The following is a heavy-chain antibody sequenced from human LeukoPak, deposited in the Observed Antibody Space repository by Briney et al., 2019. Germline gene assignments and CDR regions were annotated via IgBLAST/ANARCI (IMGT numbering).Heavy chain of an antibody. Sequence: GGSLRLSCAASGFTFSSYAMSWVRQAPGEGLEWVSGISGGATSTDYADSVRGRFSISRDNFKNTVSLRMSSLRAEDTATYYCAKGTDYYGSGGHFDFWGQGALVTVSS. CDR3: AKGTDYYGSGGHFDF. V-gene: IGHV3-23*01. CDR2: ISGGATST. J-gene: IGHJ4*02. CDR1: GFTFSSYA. D-gene: IGHD3-10*01.